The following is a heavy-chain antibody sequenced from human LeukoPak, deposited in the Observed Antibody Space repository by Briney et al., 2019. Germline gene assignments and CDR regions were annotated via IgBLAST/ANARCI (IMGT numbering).Heavy chain of an antibody. CDR2: IFYSGSS. Sequence: PSETLSLTCTVSGDSMGTSSYYWGWIRQPPGKGLEWIGSIFYSGSSYYNPSLKSRVSISIHISKNQFSLNLSSVTAADTAVYYCARDRSGSYYFDYWGQGTLVTVSS. CDR1: GDSMGTSSYY. J-gene: IGHJ4*02. D-gene: IGHD1-26*01. V-gene: IGHV4-39*07. CDR3: ARDRSGSYYFDY.